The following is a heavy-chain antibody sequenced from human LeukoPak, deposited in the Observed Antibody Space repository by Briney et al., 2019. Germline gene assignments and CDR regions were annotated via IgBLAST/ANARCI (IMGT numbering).Heavy chain of an antibody. Sequence: ASVKVSCKASGYTFTSYGISWVRQAPGQGLEWMGWISAYNGNTNYAQKLQGRVTMTTDTSTSTAYMELRSLRSDDTAVYYCAREGWLRFRVPLGYWGQGTLVTASS. CDR3: AREGWLRFRVPLGY. D-gene: IGHD5-12*01. J-gene: IGHJ4*02. V-gene: IGHV1-18*01. CDR2: ISAYNGNT. CDR1: GYTFTSYG.